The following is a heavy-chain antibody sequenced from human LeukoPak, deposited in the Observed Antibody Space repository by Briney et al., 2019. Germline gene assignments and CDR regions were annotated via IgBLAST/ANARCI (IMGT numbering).Heavy chain of an antibody. CDR2: IIPIFGTA. CDR1: GGTFSSYA. CDR3: ASLEKSFYYGSGSYNSDDAFDI. Sequence: SVKVSCKASGGTFSSYAVSWVRQAPGQGLEWMGGIIPIFGTANYAQKFQGRVTITADKSTSTAYMELSSLRSEDAAVYYCASLEKSFYYGSGSYNSDDAFDIWGQGTMVTVSS. J-gene: IGHJ3*02. V-gene: IGHV1-69*06. D-gene: IGHD3-10*01.